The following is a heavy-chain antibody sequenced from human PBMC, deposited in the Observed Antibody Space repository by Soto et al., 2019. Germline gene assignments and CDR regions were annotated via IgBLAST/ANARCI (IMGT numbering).Heavy chain of an antibody. CDR3: ARDYDFDLFDY. Sequence: GGSLRLSCAASGFTFSSYSMNWVRQAPGKGLEWVSYISSSSSTIYYADSVKGRFTISRDNAKNSLYLQMNSLRAEDTAVYYCARDYDFDLFDYWGQGTLVTVSS. CDR1: GFTFSSYS. J-gene: IGHJ4*02. CDR2: ISSSSSTI. V-gene: IGHV3-48*01. D-gene: IGHD3-3*01.